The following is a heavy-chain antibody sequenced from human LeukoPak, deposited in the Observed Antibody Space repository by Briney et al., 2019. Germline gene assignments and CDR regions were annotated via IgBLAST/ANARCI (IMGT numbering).Heavy chain of an antibody. Sequence: NPSETLSLTCIVSGGSISSSSYYWGWIRQPPGKGLEWIGSIYYSGSTYYNPSLKSRVTISVDTSKNQFSLKLSSVTAADTAVYYCARVRKQWFGELLDYYYGMDVWGQGTTVTVSS. D-gene: IGHD3-10*01. V-gene: IGHV4-39*07. J-gene: IGHJ6*02. CDR1: GGSISSSSYY. CDR3: ARVRKQWFGELLDYYYGMDV. CDR2: IYYSGST.